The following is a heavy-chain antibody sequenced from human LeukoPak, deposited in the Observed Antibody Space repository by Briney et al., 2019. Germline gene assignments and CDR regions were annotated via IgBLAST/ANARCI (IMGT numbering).Heavy chain of an antibody. CDR2: ISYDGSNK. J-gene: IGHJ6*02. V-gene: IGHV3-30*18. CDR1: GFTFSSYG. D-gene: IGHD5-12*01. Sequence: PGRSLRLSCAASGFTFSSYGMHWVRQAPGKGLEWVAVISYDGSNKYYADSVKGRFTISRDNSKNTLYLQMNSLRAEDTAVYYCAKAENSSYGLWGYYYYGMDVWGRGTTVTVSS. CDR3: AKAENSSYGLWGYYYYGMDV.